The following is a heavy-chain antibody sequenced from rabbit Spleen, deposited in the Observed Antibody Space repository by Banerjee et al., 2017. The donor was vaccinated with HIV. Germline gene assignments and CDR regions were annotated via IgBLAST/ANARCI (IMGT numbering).Heavy chain of an antibody. CDR3: LRDRANIGGDYGPYYFDL. CDR1: GFDFSGYG. CDR2: IDPIFGST. Sequence: QEQLVESGGGLVQPGGSLKLSCKTSGFDFSGYGVSWVRQAPGEGLEWIGYIDPIFGSTYYASWVNGRFTISRHNAQNTLYLQLDSLTAADTATYFCLRDRANIGGDYGPYYFDLWGPGTLVTVS. V-gene: IGHV1S47*01. D-gene: IGHD2-1*01. J-gene: IGHJ4*01.